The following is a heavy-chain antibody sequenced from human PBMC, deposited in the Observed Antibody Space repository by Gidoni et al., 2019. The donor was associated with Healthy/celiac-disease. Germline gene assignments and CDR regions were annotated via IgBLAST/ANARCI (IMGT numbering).Heavy chain of an antibody. J-gene: IGHJ4*02. D-gene: IGHD4-17*01. CDR3: AREWSTVVILYFDY. CDR1: GFTFSSYA. CDR2: ISYDGSNK. V-gene: IGHV3-30*04. Sequence: QVQLVESGGGVVQPGRSLGLSCAASGFTFSSYAMHWVRQAPGKGLEWVAVISYDGSNKYYADSVKGRFTISRDNSKNTLYLQMNSLRAEDTAVYYCAREWSTVVILYFDYWGQGTLVTVSS.